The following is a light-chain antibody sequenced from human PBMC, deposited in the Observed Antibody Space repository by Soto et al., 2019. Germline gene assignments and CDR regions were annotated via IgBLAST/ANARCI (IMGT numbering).Light chain of an antibody. CDR2: GAY. V-gene: IGKV3-15*01. Sequence: EIVMTQSPATLSVSSGERATLSCRASQSVNSHLAWYQQKPGQAPRLLIYGAYYRATGIPARFSGSGSGTDFTLTISSLQSEDFAVYYCQQYDNWPPFTFGPGTKVDIK. CDR3: QQYDNWPPFT. J-gene: IGKJ3*01. CDR1: QSVNSH.